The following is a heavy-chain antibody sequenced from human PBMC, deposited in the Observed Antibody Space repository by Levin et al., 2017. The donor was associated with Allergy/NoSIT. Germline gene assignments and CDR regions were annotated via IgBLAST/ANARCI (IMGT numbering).Heavy chain of an antibody. CDR3: ARGAHDYGGGFDP. CDR2: IWYDGSNK. D-gene: IGHD4-23*01. CDR1: GFTFSSYG. J-gene: IGHJ5*02. Sequence: GGSLRLSCAASGFTFSSYGMHWVRQAPGKGLEWVAVIWYDGSNKYYADSVKGRFTISRDNSKNTLYLQMNSLRAEDTAVYYCARGAHDYGGGFDPWGQGTLVTVSS. V-gene: IGHV3-33*01.